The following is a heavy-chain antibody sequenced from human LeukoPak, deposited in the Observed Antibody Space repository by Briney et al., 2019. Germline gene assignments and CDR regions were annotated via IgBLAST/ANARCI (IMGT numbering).Heavy chain of an antibody. J-gene: IGHJ4*02. CDR1: GGSISSYY. V-gene: IGHV4-4*07. Sequence: SETLSLTCTVSGGSISSYYWSWIRQPAGKGLEWIGRIYTSGSTNYNPSLKSRVTMSVDTSKNQFSLKLSSVTAADTAVYYCAAYYDSSGTMGSIDYWGQGTLVTVSS. D-gene: IGHD3-22*01. CDR2: IYTSGST. CDR3: AAYYDSSGTMGSIDY.